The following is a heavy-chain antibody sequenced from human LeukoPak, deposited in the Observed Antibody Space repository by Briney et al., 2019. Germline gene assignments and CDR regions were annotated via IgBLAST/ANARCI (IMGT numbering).Heavy chain of an antibody. J-gene: IGHJ4*02. Sequence: GRSLRLSCAASGFTFYDYAMHWIRQAPGKGLEWVSSISGSNSYIFYADSVKGRFTVSRDNAKDSLYLQMNSLRAEDTAVYYCARALTTLTYEGYWGQGTLVTVSS. D-gene: IGHD1-1*01. CDR2: ISGSNSYI. V-gene: IGHV3-21*01. CDR3: ARALTTLTYEGY. CDR1: GFTFYDYA.